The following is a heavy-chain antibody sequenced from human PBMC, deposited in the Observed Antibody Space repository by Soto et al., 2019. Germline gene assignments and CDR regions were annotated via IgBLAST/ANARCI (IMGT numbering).Heavy chain of an antibody. D-gene: IGHD3-22*01. CDR2: INAGDSDT. Sequence: GESLKISCKGSGYSFTNYWIGWVRQMPGKGLEWMGIINAGDSDTRYSPSFQGQVTISADKSISTAYLHYSSLKASDTAMYYCARRDSSGFPDYWGQGTLVTVSS. CDR3: ARRDSSGFPDY. V-gene: IGHV5-51*01. CDR1: GYSFTNYW. J-gene: IGHJ4*02.